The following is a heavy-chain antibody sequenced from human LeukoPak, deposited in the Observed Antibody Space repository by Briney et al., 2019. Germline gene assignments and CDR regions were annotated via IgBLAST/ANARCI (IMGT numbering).Heavy chain of an antibody. D-gene: IGHD2-8*01. CDR1: GFTFSSYS. J-gene: IGHJ4*02. CDR2: ISSSSSYI. CDR3: ARDVLMVYAFDY. V-gene: IGHV3-21*01. Sequence: GGSLRLSCAASGFTFSSYSMNWVRQAPGKGLKWVSSISSSSSYIYYADSVKGRFTISRDNAKNSLYLQMNSLRAEDTAVYYCARDVLMVYAFDYWGQGTLVTVSS.